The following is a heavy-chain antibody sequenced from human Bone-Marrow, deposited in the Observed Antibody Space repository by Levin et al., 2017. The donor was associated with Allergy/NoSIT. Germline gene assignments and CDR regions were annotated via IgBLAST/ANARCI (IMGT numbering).Heavy chain of an antibody. CDR3: ARLDGYTEPSVFIYGLDV. Sequence: ASVKVSCKVFGFAFTTYSIGWVRQMPGKGLEWMGIISPGNSKTLYSPSFQGQVTISVDKSTSTAYLQWISLKASDSATYFWARLDGYTEPSVFIYGLDVWGQGTTVIVSS. V-gene: IGHV5-51*01. CDR1: GFAFTTYS. J-gene: IGHJ6*02. D-gene: IGHD5-18*01. CDR2: ISPGNSKT.